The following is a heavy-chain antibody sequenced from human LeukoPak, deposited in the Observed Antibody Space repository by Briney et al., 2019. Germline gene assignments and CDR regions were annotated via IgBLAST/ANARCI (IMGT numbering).Heavy chain of an antibody. D-gene: IGHD3-3*01. Sequence: GGSLRLSCAASGFTFSSYGMSWVRQAPGKGLEWVSSISGSGGSTYYADSVKGRFTISRDNSKNTLYLQMNSLRDEDTAVYYCAKEVLRFLEWQPYYYFDYWGQGTLVTVSS. CDR2: ISGSGGST. CDR1: GFTFSSYG. V-gene: IGHV3-23*01. J-gene: IGHJ4*02. CDR3: AKEVLRFLEWQPYYYFDY.